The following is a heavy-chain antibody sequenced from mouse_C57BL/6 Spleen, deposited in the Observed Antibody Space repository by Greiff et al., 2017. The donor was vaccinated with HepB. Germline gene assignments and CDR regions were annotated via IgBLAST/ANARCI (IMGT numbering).Heavy chain of an antibody. Sequence: QVQLQQSGAELVRPGASVKLSCKASGYTFTDYYINWVKQRPGQGLEWIARIYPGSGNTYYNEKFKGKATLTAEKSSSTAYMQLSSLTSEDSAVYFCARYGLFDYWGQGTTLTVSS. CDR1: GYTFTDYY. CDR2: IYPGSGNT. D-gene: IGHD1-2*01. J-gene: IGHJ2*01. CDR3: ARYGLFDY. V-gene: IGHV1-76*01.